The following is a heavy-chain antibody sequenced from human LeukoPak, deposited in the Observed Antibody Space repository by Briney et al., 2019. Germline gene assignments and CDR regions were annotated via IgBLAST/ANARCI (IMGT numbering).Heavy chain of an antibody. CDR2: ISSSSSYT. V-gene: IGHV3-11*03. D-gene: IGHD6-19*01. Sequence: GGSLRLSCAASGFTFSDYYMSWIRQAPGKGLEWVSYISSSSSYTNYADSVKGRFTISGDNAKNSLYLQMNSLRAEDTAVYYCARPPGIAVAGYDAFDIWGQGTMVTVSS. J-gene: IGHJ3*02. CDR3: ARPPGIAVAGYDAFDI. CDR1: GFTFSDYY.